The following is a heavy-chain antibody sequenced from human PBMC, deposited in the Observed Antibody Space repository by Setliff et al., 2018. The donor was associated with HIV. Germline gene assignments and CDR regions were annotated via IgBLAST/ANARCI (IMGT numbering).Heavy chain of an antibody. Sequence: PSETLSLTCSVYGGALSGYSWSWIRQPPGKGLEWIGEIFHNGTIKYNPSLKSRVALSIDTSKSQISLTLTSLTTADTAVYYCARGLSIFGVATPGFYSFMDVWGKGTTVTVSS. CDR1: GGALSGYS. CDR3: ARGLSIFGVATPGFYSFMDV. D-gene: IGHD3-3*01. CDR2: IFHNGTI. V-gene: IGHV4-34*01. J-gene: IGHJ6*03.